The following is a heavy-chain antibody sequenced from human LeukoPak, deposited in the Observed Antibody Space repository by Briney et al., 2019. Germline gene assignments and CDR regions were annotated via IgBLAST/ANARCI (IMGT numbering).Heavy chain of an antibody. CDR3: ARHKQWLVRTPVDY. D-gene: IGHD6-19*01. Sequence: SSETLSLTCSVYSGSFSGYYWSWIRQPPGKGLEWIGEINHSVGTNYNPSLKSRVTMSLDTSKNQFSLKLSSVTAADTAVYYCARHKQWLVRTPVDYWGQGTLVTVSS. V-gene: IGHV4-34*01. CDR2: INHSVGT. J-gene: IGHJ4*02. CDR1: SGSFSGYY.